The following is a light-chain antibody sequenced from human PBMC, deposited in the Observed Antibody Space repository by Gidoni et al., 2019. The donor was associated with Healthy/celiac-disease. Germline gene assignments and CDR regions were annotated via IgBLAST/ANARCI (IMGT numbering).Light chain of an antibody. J-gene: IGKJ4*01. CDR3: QQRSNWLT. CDR2: DAS. V-gene: IGKV3-11*01. CDR1: DSVSSY. Sequence: DIVFTQSPATLSLSPGERATLSCRASDSVSSYLAWYQQKPGQAPRLLIYDASNRATGIPARFSGSGSGTDFTLTISSLEPEDFAVYYCQQRSNWLTFGGGTKVEIK.